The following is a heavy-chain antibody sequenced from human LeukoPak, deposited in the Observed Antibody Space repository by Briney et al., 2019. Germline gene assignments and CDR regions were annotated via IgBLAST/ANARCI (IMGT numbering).Heavy chain of an antibody. D-gene: IGHD4-17*01. CDR3: VRATVTH. V-gene: IGHV3-30*03. Sequence: GGSLRLSCAASGFTFSSYGMHWVRQAPGKGLEWVAVISYDGSNKYYADSVKGRFTISRDNSKNTLYLQMDSLRAEDTAVYYCVRATVTHWGQGTLVTVSS. CDR1: GFTFSSYG. CDR2: ISYDGSNK. J-gene: IGHJ4*02.